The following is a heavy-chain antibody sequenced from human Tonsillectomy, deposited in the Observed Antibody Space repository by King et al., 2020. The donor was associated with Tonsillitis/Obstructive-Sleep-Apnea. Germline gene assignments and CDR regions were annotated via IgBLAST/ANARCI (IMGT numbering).Heavy chain of an antibody. CDR1: SFTFSSAW. D-gene: IGHD3-16*01. Sequence: VQLVESGGGLVKPGGSLRLSCAASSFTFSSAWMNWVRQAPGKGLEWVGRIKSKTDGGTTDYAAPVKGRFTISRDDSSDTLYLQMNSLKAEDTAVYYCTTDLPYSHAWNGYWGRGTLVTVSS. CDR2: IKSKTDGGTT. V-gene: IGHV3-15*07. J-gene: IGHJ4*02. CDR3: TTDLPYSHAWNGY.